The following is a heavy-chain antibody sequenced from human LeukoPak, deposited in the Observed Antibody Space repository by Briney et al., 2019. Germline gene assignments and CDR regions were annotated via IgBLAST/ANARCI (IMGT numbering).Heavy chain of an antibody. Sequence: AGGSLRLSCAASGFTFDDYAMRWVWQAPGKGLEWVSAFSGNSGSIGYADSVKGRFTISRDNAKNSLYLQMNSLRAEDTALYYCAKDNLGIYSSGSFFDYWGQGTLVTVSS. CDR2: FSGNSGSI. CDR3: AKDNLGIYSSGSFFDY. J-gene: IGHJ4*02. V-gene: IGHV3-9*01. D-gene: IGHD3-10*01. CDR1: GFTFDDYA.